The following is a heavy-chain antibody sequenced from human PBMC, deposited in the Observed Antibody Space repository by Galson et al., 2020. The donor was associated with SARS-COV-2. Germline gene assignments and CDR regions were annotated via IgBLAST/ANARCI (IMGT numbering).Heavy chain of an antibody. V-gene: IGHV3-21*01. Sequence: GGYLRLSCAASGFTFSSYSMNWVRQAPGKGLEWVSSISSSSSYIYYADSVKGRFTISRENAKNYLYLQMNSLRAEDKAVYYCARDYFIVGAGRVYAVDIWGQWTMVSGAS. D-gene: IGHD1-26*01. CDR2: ISSSSSYI. CDR1: GFTFSSYS. CDR3: ARDYFIVGAGRVYAVDI. J-gene: IGHJ3*02.